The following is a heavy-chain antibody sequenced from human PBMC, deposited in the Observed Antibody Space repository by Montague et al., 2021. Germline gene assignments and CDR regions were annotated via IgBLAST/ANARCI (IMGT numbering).Heavy chain of an antibody. CDR3: ANFRQSVEMDV. J-gene: IGHJ6*02. V-gene: IGHV3-23*01. CDR2: INASGGKT. D-gene: IGHD3-3*01. Sequence: CLRLSCAASGFTISSWAMSWVRQAPGKGLECVSIINASGGKTHYADSVTGRFTISRDRSKNTLYLQMDSPRVEDTAVYYCANFRQSVEMDVWGQGTRVTVSS. CDR1: GFTISSWA.